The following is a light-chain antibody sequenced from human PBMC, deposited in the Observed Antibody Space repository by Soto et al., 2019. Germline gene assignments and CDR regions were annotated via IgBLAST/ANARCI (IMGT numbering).Light chain of an antibody. V-gene: IGKV1-5*01. CDR2: DAS. CDR1: QSISDW. J-gene: IGKJ2*01. CDR3: QEYDSYSYT. Sequence: DIQMTQSPSTLSSSLGDRVTITCRASQSISDWLAWYQHKPGKATKVLIFDASTLESGVPSRFSGSGSGTEFTLTISIQQPDVVATYYYQEYDSYSYTFGQGTKLEIK.